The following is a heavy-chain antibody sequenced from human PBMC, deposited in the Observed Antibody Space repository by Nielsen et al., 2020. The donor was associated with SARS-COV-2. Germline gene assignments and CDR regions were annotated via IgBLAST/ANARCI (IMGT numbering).Heavy chain of an antibody. J-gene: IGHJ6*02. Sequence: GESLKISCAASGFTFNSYWMAWVRQAPGKGLQWVANIKGNGGEKNYVDSVKGRFTISRHNSKNTLYLQMNSLRAEDTAVYYCARDLSTRGGMDVWGQGTTVTVSS. CDR2: IKGNGGEK. V-gene: IGHV3-7*03. D-gene: IGHD3-10*01. CDR3: ARDLSTRGGMDV. CDR1: GFTFNSYW.